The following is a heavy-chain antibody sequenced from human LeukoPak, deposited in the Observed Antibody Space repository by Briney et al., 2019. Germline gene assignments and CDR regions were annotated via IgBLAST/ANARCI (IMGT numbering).Heavy chain of an antibody. V-gene: IGHV4-39*01. J-gene: IGHJ5*02. CDR3: ARHPGPLFRRASAYNWFDP. Sequence: SETLSLTCTVSGGSISSSSYYWGWIRQPPGKGLEWIGSIYYSGSTYYNPSLKSRVTISVDTSKNQFSLKLSSVTAADTAVYYCARHPGPLFRRASAYNWFDPWGQGTLVTVSS. CDR1: GGSISSSSYY. D-gene: IGHD2-21*01. CDR2: IYYSGST.